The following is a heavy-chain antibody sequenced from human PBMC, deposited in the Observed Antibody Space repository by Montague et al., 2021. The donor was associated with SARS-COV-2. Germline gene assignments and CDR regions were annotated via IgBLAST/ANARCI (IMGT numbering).Heavy chain of an antibody. CDR3: ARDHRQVWFGAPVMERYFDY. CDR1: GFTFSSYW. V-gene: IGHV3-7*01. CDR2: IKQDGSEK. D-gene: IGHD3-10*01. J-gene: IGHJ4*02. Sequence: SLRLSCAASGFTFSSYWMSWVRRAPGKGLEWVANIKQDGSEKYYVDSVKGRFTISRDNAKNSLYLQMNSLRAEDTAVYYCARDHRQVWFGAPVMERYFDYWGQGTLVTVSS.